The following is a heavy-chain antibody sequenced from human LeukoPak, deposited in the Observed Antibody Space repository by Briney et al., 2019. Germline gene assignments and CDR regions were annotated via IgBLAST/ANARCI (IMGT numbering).Heavy chain of an antibody. CDR3: ASLVTVPESKAVAVDY. CDR2: INPNSGGQ. CDR1: GYTFTRYY. D-gene: IGHD6-19*01. Sequence: ASVKVSCKASGYTFTRYYMHWVRQAPGQGLEWMGWINPNSGGQNFAQKFQGRVTMTRDTSISTAYMELSRLRSDDTAVDYCASLVTVPESKAVAVDYWGQGTLVTVSS. V-gene: IGHV1-2*02. J-gene: IGHJ4*02.